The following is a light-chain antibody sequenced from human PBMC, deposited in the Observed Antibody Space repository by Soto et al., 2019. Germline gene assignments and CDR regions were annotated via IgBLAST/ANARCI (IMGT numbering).Light chain of an antibody. CDR3: QQYGPSPIA. CDR2: AAS. V-gene: IGKV3-20*01. Sequence: TESPGTLSAGRGQSGDRAYRSGESVGTNLAWYQQKPGQAPRLLISAASTRATGVPGRFSGSGSGTDSALTISRLDPDDFAISYRQQYGPSPIAFGQGTRLEIK. J-gene: IGKJ5*01. CDR1: ESVGTN.